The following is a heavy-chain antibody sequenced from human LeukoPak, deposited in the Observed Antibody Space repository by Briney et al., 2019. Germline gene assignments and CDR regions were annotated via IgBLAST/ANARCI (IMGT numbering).Heavy chain of an antibody. Sequence: PGGSLRLSCAASGFTFSTYAISWVRQAPGKGLDWVSAISGRGGNPYYADSVKGRFSISRDNSKNTVFLQMNSLRAEDTAVYYCAKDLVPGVAVAGTGFDSWGQGTLVTVSS. CDR3: AKDLVPGVAVAGTGFDS. D-gene: IGHD6-19*01. CDR1: GFTFSTYA. CDR2: ISGRGGNP. J-gene: IGHJ4*02. V-gene: IGHV3-23*01.